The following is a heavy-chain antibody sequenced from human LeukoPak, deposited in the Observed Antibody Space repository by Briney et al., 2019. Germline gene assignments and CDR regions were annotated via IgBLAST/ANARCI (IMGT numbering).Heavy chain of an antibody. J-gene: IGHJ4*02. Sequence: GGSLRLSCATSGFTFSYYVFHWVRQAPGKGLDWVAATSRDGTAYYADSVKGRFTVSRDTSEDTVFLQMVSLGLEDTAVYYCARGNYYDSRGFSVTEHWGQGTLVTVSS. CDR1: GFTFSYYV. D-gene: IGHD3-22*01. V-gene: IGHV3-30*04. CDR3: ARGNYYDSRGFSVTEH. CDR2: TSRDGTA.